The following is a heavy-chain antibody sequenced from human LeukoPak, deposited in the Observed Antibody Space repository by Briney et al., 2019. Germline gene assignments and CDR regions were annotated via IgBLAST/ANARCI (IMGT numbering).Heavy chain of an antibody. CDR3: ATSESQTRFDY. J-gene: IGHJ4*02. Sequence: GESLKISCKGSGYSFTTHWIGWARQLPGKGLEWMGLIFPGDSETIYSPSLQGQVTTSADKSINTAYLRWSSLKASDTAMYYCATSESQTRFDYWGQGTLVTVSS. V-gene: IGHV5-51*01. CDR1: GYSFTTHW. D-gene: IGHD1/OR15-1a*01. CDR2: IFPGDSET.